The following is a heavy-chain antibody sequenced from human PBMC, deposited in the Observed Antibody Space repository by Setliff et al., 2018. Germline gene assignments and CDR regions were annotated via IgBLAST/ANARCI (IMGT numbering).Heavy chain of an antibody. J-gene: IGHJ4*02. CDR3: AKDPRDTYYNFGY. CDR1: GYSISSGYY. D-gene: IGHD3-3*01. Sequence: LSLTCAVSGYSISSGYYWGWIRQPPGKGLEWIGSIYHSGSTYYNPSLKSRVTISVDNSKNTLYLQMNSLRAEDTAVYYCAKDPRDTYYNFGYWGQGTLVTVSS. V-gene: IGHV4-38-2*02. CDR2: IYHSGST.